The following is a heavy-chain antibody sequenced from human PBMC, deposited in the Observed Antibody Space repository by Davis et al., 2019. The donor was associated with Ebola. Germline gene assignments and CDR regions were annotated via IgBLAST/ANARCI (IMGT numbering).Heavy chain of an antibody. CDR1: GFTFSSYS. V-gene: IGHV3-21*01. CDR2: ISSSSSYI. Sequence: GGSLRLSCAASGFTFSSYSMNWVRQAPGKGLEWVSSISSSSSYIYYADSVKGRFTISRDNSKNTLYLQMNSLRAEDTAVYYCARGAIAAAGNYYYYYGMDVWGKGTTVTVSS. CDR3: ARGAIAAAGNYYYYYGMDV. D-gene: IGHD6-13*01. J-gene: IGHJ6*04.